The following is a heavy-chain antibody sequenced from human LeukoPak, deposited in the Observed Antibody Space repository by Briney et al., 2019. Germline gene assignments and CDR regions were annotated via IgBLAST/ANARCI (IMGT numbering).Heavy chain of an antibody. CDR2: ISGSSHYT. CDR1: GFTFSDHY. D-gene: IGHD4-17*01. V-gene: IGHV3-11*06. CDR3: ARGPTRYYLDC. J-gene: IGHJ4*02. Sequence: GGSLRLSCAASGFTFSDHYMSWIRQAPGKGLEWVSYISGSSHYTNTADSVKGRFTISRDNAKNSLYLQMNSLRTEDTAVYYCARGPTRYYLDCWGEGTLVTVSS.